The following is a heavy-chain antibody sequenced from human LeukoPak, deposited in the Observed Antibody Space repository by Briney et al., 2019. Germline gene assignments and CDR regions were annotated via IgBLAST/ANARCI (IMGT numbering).Heavy chain of an antibody. CDR1: GGSISSDGYY. Sequence: PSETLSLTCTVSGGSISSDGYYWSWIRQFPGKGLEWIGYIYYSGNTVYNPSLKSRVTMLRDTSNNQFSLKLTSATAADTAVYCARDRMVRGSIIVQAFDIWGQGTMVTVSS. CDR3: ARDRMVRGSIIVQAFDI. CDR2: IYYSGNT. J-gene: IGHJ3*02. D-gene: IGHD3-10*01. V-gene: IGHV4-31*03.